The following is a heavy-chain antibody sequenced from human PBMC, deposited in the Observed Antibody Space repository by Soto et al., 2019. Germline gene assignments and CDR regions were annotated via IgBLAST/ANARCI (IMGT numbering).Heavy chain of an antibody. CDR3: ATSTYIYTYFRY. CDR1: GFTFSNAW. CDR2: IKSKTEGRTT. J-gene: IGHJ4*02. V-gene: IGHV3-15*02. Sequence: EVQLVESGGALVKPGESLRLSCAASGFTFSNAWMSWVRQAPGKGLEWVGRIKSKTEGRTTDHATPVKARFNVSRDDSKTTLYLHMNSLKTEHTAVYYFATSTYIYTYFRYWGQGTLVTVSS. D-gene: IGHD5-18*01.